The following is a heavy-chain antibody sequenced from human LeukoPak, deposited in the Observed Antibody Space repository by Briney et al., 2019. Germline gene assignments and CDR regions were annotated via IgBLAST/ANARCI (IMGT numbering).Heavy chain of an antibody. D-gene: IGHD3-10*01. CDR3: ARGPVVRGHYSYYYYMDV. J-gene: IGHJ6*03. Sequence: PSETLSLTCTVSGGSISSYYWSWIRQPPGKGLEWIGEINHSGSTNYNPSLKSRVTISVDTSKNQFSLKLSSVTAADTAVYYCARGPVVRGHYSYYYYMDVWDKGTTVTVSS. CDR2: INHSGST. V-gene: IGHV4-34*01. CDR1: GGSISSYY.